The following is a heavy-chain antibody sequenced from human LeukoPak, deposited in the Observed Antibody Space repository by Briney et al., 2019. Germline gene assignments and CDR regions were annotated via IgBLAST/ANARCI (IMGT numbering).Heavy chain of an antibody. CDR3: ARGPPKVRGFRWFDP. J-gene: IGHJ5*02. Sequence: ASVKVSCKASGYTFTSYDINWVRQAPGQGLEWMGWINTNTGNPTYAQGFTGRFVFSLDTSVSTAYLQISSLKAEDTAVYYCARGPPKVRGFRWFDPWGQGTLVTVSS. V-gene: IGHV7-4-1*02. CDR1: GYTFTSYD. D-gene: IGHD3-10*01. CDR2: INTNTGNP.